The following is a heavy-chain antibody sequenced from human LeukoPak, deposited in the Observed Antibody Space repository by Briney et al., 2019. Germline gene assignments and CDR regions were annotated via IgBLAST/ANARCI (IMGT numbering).Heavy chain of an antibody. CDR3: ASWRGSGNYGGYFDY. J-gene: IGHJ4*02. CDR1: GFTFSSYS. V-gene: IGHV3-21*06. CDR2: ISSSSSHI. Sequence: GGSLRLSCAASGFTFSSYSMKWVRQAPGKGLEWVSSISSSSSHIYYADSVKGRFTISRDNPKNTLYLQMNSLRAEDTAVYYCASWRGSGNYGGYFDYWGQGILVTVSS. D-gene: IGHD3-10*01.